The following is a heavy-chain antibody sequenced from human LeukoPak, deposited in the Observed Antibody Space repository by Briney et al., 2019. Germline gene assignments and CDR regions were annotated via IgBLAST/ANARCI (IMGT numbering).Heavy chain of an antibody. J-gene: IGHJ4*02. CDR2: ISYDGSNK. Sequence: PGGSLRLFCAASGFTFSSYAMHWVRQAPGKGLEWVAVISYDGSNKYYADSVKSRFTIYRDNSKNTLYLQMNSLRAEDTAVYYCEATTVTQYSLYFDYWGQGTLVTVSS. CDR1: GFTFSSYA. V-gene: IGHV3-30-3*01. CDR3: EATTVTQYSLYFDY. D-gene: IGHD4-17*01.